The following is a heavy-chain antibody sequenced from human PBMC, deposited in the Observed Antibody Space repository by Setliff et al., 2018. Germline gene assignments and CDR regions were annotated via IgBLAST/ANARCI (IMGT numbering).Heavy chain of an antibody. Sequence: PGGSLRLSCAASGFTVTDNYMSWVRQAPGKGLEWVSIIYSGGSTYYGDSVKGRFTISRDKFKNTVFLQMNSLRAEDTAVYYCARDPGPHAAHFRALGYGMDVWGQGTTVTVSS. CDR3: ARDPGPHAAHFRALGYGMDV. CDR1: GFTVTDNY. D-gene: IGHD6-13*01. V-gene: IGHV3-66*01. J-gene: IGHJ6*02. CDR2: IYSGGST.